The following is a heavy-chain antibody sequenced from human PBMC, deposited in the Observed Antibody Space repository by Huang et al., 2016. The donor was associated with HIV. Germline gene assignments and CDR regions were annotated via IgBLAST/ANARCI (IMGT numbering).Heavy chain of an antibody. V-gene: IGHV4-34*01. J-gene: IGHJ3*02. Sequence: QVQLQQWGAGLLKPLETLSLTCAVYGGSFSGYYWRWIRQSPGKGLEWIGESNHSGTTNYNPSRKSRRTISVDTSKNQFSLKLSAVTAADTAVYYCARERMMSWLDDHDAFDIWGQGTMVTVSS. CDR2: SNHSGTT. CDR1: GGSFSGYY. CDR3: ARERMMSWLDDHDAFDI. D-gene: IGHD1-1*01.